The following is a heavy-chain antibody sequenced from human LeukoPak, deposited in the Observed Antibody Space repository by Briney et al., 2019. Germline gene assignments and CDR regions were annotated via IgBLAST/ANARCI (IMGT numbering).Heavy chain of an antibody. CDR2: ISSSSSYI. J-gene: IGHJ4*02. D-gene: IGHD6-19*01. Sequence: ETLSLTCAVYGGSFSGYYWSWIRQPPGKGLEWVSSISSSSSYIYYADSVKGRFTISRDNAKNSLYLQMNSLRAEDTAVYYWARDVYSSGWTFDYWGQGTLVTVSS. CDR3: ARDVYSSGWTFDY. CDR1: GGSFSGYY. V-gene: IGHV3-21*01.